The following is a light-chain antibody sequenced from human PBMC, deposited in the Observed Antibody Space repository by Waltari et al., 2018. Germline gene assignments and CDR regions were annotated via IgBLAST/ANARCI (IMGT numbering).Light chain of an antibody. Sequence: GQTARITCSGDALPKQHAYWYQQKPGQAPVLVIYKDSERPSGIPERFSGSSSGTTVTLTISGVQAEDEADYYCQSADSSGTNVVFGGGTKLTVL. V-gene: IGLV3-25*03. CDR2: KDS. CDR3: QSADSSGTNVV. J-gene: IGLJ2*01. CDR1: ALPKQH.